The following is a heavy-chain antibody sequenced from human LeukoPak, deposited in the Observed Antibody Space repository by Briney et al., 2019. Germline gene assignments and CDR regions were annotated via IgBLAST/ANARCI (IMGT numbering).Heavy chain of an antibody. CDR3: ARDSGDCSGGSCYSFDY. J-gene: IGHJ4*02. CDR1: GFSFSSYG. D-gene: IGHD2-15*01. Sequence: PGGSLRLSCEASGFSFSSYGMSWVRQAPGEGLEWVSGFSASDGSRYYADSVKGRFTISRDNSKNTLYLQMNSLRAEDTAVYYCARDSGDCSGGSCYSFDYWGQGTLVTVSS. V-gene: IGHV3-23*01. CDR2: FSASDGSR.